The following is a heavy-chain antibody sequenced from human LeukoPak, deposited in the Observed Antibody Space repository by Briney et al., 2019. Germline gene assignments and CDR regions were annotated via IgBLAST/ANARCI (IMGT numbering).Heavy chain of an antibody. D-gene: IGHD2-21*02. V-gene: IGHV4-59*05. CDR2: IYYSGST. CDR3: ARLGENIVVVTGGIDY. CDR1: GGSISSYY. J-gene: IGHJ4*02. Sequence: SETLSLTCTVSGGSISSYYWSWIRQPPGKGLEWIGSIYYSGSTYYNPSLKSRVTISVDTSKNQFSLKLSSVTAADTAVYYCARLGENIVVVTGGIDYWGQGTLVTVSS.